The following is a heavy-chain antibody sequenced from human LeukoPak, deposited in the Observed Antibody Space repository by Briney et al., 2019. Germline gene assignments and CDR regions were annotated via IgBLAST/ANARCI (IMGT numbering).Heavy chain of an antibody. J-gene: IGHJ4*02. CDR1: GGSISSYY. V-gene: IGHV4-4*07. CDR2: IYTSGST. D-gene: IGHD3-10*01. CDR3: ARGVTMVRGVIMGFDY. Sequence: PSETLSLTCTVSGGSISSYYWSWIRQPAGKGLEWIGRIYTSGSTNYNPSLKSRVTMSVDTSKNQFSLKLSSVTAADTAVYYCARGVTMVRGVIMGFDYRGQGTLVTVSS.